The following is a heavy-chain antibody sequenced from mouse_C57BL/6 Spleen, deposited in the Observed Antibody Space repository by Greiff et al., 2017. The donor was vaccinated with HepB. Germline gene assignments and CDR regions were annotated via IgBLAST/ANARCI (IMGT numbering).Heavy chain of an antibody. D-gene: IGHD2-4*01. Sequence: VQGVESGPGLVQPSQSLSITCTVSGFSLTSYGVHWVRQSPGKGLEWLGVIWSGGSTDYNAAFISRLSISKDNSKSQVFFKMNSLQADDTAIYYCARIYYDYVGGYYAMDYWGQGTSVTVSS. J-gene: IGHJ4*01. CDR2: IWSGGST. CDR1: GFSLTSYG. V-gene: IGHV2-2*01. CDR3: ARIYYDYVGGYYAMDY.